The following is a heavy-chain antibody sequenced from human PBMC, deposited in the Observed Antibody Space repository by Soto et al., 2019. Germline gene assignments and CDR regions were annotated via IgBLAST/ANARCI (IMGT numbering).Heavy chain of an antibody. D-gene: IGHD2-2*01. J-gene: IGHJ3*01. CDR3: AKGRKSSTTAFDV. V-gene: IGHV3-23*01. CDR2: ISGSGGST. CDR1: GFTFSSYA. Sequence: PGGSLRLSCAASGFTFSSYAMSWVRQAPGKGLEWVSAISGSGGSTYYADSVRGRFTISRDNSKNTLYLQMNSLRAEDTAVYYCAKGRKSSTTAFDVWGQGTMVTVSS.